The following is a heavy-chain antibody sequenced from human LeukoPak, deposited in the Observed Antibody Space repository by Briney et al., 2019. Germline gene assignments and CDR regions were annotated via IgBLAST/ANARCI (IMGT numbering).Heavy chain of an antibody. V-gene: IGHV4-61*01. CDR2: IYYSGST. CDR1: GGSVSSGSYY. D-gene: IGHD3-10*01. J-gene: IGHJ4*02. CDR3: ASAQYHYGSGSYLVY. Sequence: SETLSLTCTVSGGSVSSGSYYWSWIRQPPGKGLEWIGYIYYSGSTNYNPSLKSRVTISVDTSKNQFSLKLSSVTAADTAVYYCASAQYHYGSGSYLVYRGQGTLVTVSS.